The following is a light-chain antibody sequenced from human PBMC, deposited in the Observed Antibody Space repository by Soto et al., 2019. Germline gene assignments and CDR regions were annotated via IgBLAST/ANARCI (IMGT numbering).Light chain of an antibody. CDR2: ASS. V-gene: IGKV3D-15*01. Sequence: EIVMTQSPATLSVSPGERSGVSCRASQSVSRHLAWYQQNPGQAPRLLIYASSSRATDIPDRFTGSGSGPDFTLTISTLEPEDFAIYYCPQYGYSRTFGQGTKGDI. CDR3: PQYGYSRT. J-gene: IGKJ1*01. CDR1: QSVSRH.